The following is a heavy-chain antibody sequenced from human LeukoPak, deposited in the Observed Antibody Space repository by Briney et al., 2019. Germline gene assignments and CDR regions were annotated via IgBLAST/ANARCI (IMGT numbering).Heavy chain of an antibody. CDR1: GGSFSGYY. CDR3: ARGRLLWFGELLPFDY. CDR2: INHSGST. V-gene: IGHV4-34*01. J-gene: IGHJ4*02. D-gene: IGHD3-10*01. Sequence: SETLSLTCAVYGGSFSGYYWSRIRQPPGKGLEWIGEINHSGSTNYNPSLKSRVTISVDTSKNQFSLKLSSVTAADTAVYYCARGRLLWFGELLPFDYWGQGTLVTVSS.